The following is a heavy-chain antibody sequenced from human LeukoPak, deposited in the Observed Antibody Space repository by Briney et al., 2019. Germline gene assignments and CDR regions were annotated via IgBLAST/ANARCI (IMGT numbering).Heavy chain of an antibody. D-gene: IGHD3-22*01. CDR3: ASVYDSSGYYPF. CDR2: INHSGST. Sequence: SETLSLTCAVYGGSFSGYYWSWICQPPGKGLECIGEINHSGSTNYNPSLKSRVTISVDTSKNQFSLKLSSVTAADTAVYYCASVYDSSGYYPFWGQGTLVTVSS. J-gene: IGHJ4*02. CDR1: GGSFSGYY. V-gene: IGHV4-34*01.